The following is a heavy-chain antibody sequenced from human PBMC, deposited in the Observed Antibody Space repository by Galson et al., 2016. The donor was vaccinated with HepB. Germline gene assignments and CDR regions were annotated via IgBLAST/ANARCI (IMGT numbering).Heavy chain of an antibody. CDR3: AKDWGVATTTHFDY. D-gene: IGHD5-12*01. CDR1: GFIFSSYA. V-gene: IGHV3-23*01. CDR2: LSGSDGST. Sequence: SLRLSCAASGFIFSSYAMSWVRKAPGKGLEWVSGLSGSDGSTYYADSVKGRFTTSRDNSKNTLYLQMNSLRAEDTAVYYCAKDWGVATTTHFDYWGQGILVIVSS. J-gene: IGHJ4*02.